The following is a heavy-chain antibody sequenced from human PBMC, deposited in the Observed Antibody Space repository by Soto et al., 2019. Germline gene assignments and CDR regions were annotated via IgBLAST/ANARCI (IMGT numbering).Heavy chain of an antibody. D-gene: IGHD2-15*01. CDR3: APRLVVVAATHWFDP. CDR2: IYWDDDK. CDR1: GFSLSTSGVG. V-gene: IGHV2-5*02. J-gene: IGHJ5*02. Sequence: QITLKESGPTLVKPTQTLTLTCTFSGFSLSTSGVGVGWIRQPPGKALEWLALIYWDDDKRYSPSLKNRLTITQDPSKNPVVLTMTNMDPVDTATYYCAPRLVVVAATHWFDPWGQGTLVTVSS.